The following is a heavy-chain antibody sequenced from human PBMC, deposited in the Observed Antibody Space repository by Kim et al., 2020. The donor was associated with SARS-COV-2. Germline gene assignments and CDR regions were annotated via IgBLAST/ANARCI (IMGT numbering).Heavy chain of an antibody. J-gene: IGHJ4*02. Sequence: KRYYADSVRGRFTISRDNSKNTLDLQMNSLSSEDTAVYYCTNFGSGSGNLWGQGTLVTVSS. V-gene: IGHV3-30-3*02. D-gene: IGHD1-26*01. CDR2: KR. CDR3: TNFGSGSGNL.